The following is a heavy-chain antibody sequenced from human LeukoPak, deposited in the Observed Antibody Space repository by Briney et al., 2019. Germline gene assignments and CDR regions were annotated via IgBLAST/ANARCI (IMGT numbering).Heavy chain of an antibody. CDR3: AREAGGGIQTYYFDY. Sequence: GGSLRLSCAASGFTFSSYGMHWVRQAPGKGLEWVAVISYDGSNKYYADSVKGRFTISRDNSKNTLYLQMNSLRAEDTAVYYCAREAGGGIQTYYFDYWGQGTLVTVSS. D-gene: IGHD5-18*01. CDR2: ISYDGSNK. V-gene: IGHV3-30*03. CDR1: GFTFSSYG. J-gene: IGHJ4*02.